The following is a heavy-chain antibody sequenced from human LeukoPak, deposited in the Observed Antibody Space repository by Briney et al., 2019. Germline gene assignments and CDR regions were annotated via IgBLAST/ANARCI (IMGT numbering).Heavy chain of an antibody. Sequence: SGGSLRLSCAASGFTFSIYDLSGVRQAPGKGREGVSAIDRGVGSTYYADSVKGRFTISRDNSKNTLYLQMNNLRVDDTAVYYCAKKGQADDGGKPDWGQGTLVTVSS. CDR1: GFTFSIYD. CDR3: AKKGQADDGGKPD. J-gene: IGHJ4*02. CDR2: IDRGVGST. V-gene: IGHV3-23*01.